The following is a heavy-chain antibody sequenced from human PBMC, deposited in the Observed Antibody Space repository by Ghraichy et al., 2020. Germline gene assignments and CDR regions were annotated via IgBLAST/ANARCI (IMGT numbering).Heavy chain of an antibody. CDR2: VSGYNGNT. Sequence: SVKVSCKASGYTFTSYGISWVRQAPGQGLEWMGWVSGYNGNTHYAQKFQGRVTMTTETSTSTAYMEMRSLRSDDTAIYYCARGGYTAATGAKPDYWGQGTLVTVSS. CDR3: ARGGYTAATGAKPDY. J-gene: IGHJ4*02. V-gene: IGHV1-18*04. D-gene: IGHD6-13*01. CDR1: GYTFTSYG.